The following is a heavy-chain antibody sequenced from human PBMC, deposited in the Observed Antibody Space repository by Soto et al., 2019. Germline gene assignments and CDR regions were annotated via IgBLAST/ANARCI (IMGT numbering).Heavy chain of an antibody. CDR2: INGDGSST. Sequence: EVQLVESGGGLVQPGVSLRLSCAASGFPFSNSWMSWVRQAPGKGLVWVSRINGDGSSTNYADSVKGRFTISRDNAMKTLHLQMNSLRVEDTAVYYCVRDFRWGQGTLVTVSS. J-gene: IGHJ4*02. CDR3: VRDFR. V-gene: IGHV3-74*01. CDR1: GFPFSNSW.